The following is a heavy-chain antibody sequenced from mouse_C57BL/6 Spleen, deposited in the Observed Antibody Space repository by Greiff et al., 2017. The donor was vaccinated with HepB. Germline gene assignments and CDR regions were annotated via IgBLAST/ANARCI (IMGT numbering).Heavy chain of an antibody. J-gene: IGHJ3*01. CDR1: GYSITSGYY. D-gene: IGHD1-1*01. CDR3: AREGYGSSYGFAY. V-gene: IGHV3-6*01. Sequence: EVHLVESGPGLVKPSQSLSLTCSVTGYSITSGYYWNWIRQFPGNKLEWMGYISYDGSNNYNPSLKNRISITRDTSKNQFFLKLNSVTTEDTATYDCAREGYGSSYGFAYWGQGTLVTVSA. CDR2: ISYDGSN.